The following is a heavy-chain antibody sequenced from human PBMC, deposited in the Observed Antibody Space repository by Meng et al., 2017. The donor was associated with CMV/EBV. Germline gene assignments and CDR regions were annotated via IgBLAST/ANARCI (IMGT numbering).Heavy chain of an antibody. J-gene: IGHJ4*02. CDR3: ARGGRYYYDSSGYCDY. Sequence: QVQLWQSGEDVKKPWASVKVSCKASGYTFTSYGIRWVRQAPGQGLEWMGWISAYNGNTNYAQKLQGRVTMTTDTSTSTAYMELRSLRSDDTAVYYCARGGRYYYDSSGYCDYWGQGTLVTVSS. CDR1: GYTFTSYG. V-gene: IGHV1-18*01. D-gene: IGHD3-22*01. CDR2: ISAYNGNT.